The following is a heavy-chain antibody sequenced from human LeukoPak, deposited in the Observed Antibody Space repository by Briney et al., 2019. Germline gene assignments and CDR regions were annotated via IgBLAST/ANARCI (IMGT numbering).Heavy chain of an antibody. J-gene: IGHJ4*02. V-gene: IGHV3-23*01. CDR3: AKVSREGFGEYYFDY. CDR1: GFTFSDHA. Sequence: GGSLRLSCAASGFTFSDHAMTWVRQTPGKGLEWVSAISGSGGSTYYADSVKGRFTISRDNSKNTLYLQMNSLRAEDTAVYYCAKVSREGFGEYYFDYWGQGTLVTVS. D-gene: IGHD3-10*01. CDR2: ISGSGGST.